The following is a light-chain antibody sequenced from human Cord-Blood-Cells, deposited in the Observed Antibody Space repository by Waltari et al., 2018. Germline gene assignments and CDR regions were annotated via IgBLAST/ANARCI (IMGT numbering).Light chain of an antibody. CDR3: QQYYSTPYT. CDR2: WAS. V-gene: IGKV4-1*01. CDR1: KSVLYSSNNKNY. J-gene: IGKJ2*01. Sequence: DIVMTQSPDSLAVSLGERATINCKSSKSVLYSSNNKNYLAWYQQKPGKPPKLLIYWASTRASGVPNRFSGSGSGTDFTLTISSLQAEDVAVYYCQQYYSTPYTFGQGTKLEIK.